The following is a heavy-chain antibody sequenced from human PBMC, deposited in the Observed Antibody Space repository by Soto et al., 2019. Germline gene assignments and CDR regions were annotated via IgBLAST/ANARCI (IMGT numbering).Heavy chain of an antibody. CDR3: AKGILVKPPGTRAFDI. D-gene: IGHD6-13*01. V-gene: IGHV3-23*01. J-gene: IGHJ3*02. CDR1: GFTFSSYA. Sequence: GGSLRLSCAASGFTFSSYAMSWVRQAPGKGLEWVSTISSSGGSTFYADSVKGRFTISRDNSNNALSLQMNSLRDGDTAVYYCAKGILVKPPGTRAFDIWGQGTMVTVSS. CDR2: ISSSGGST.